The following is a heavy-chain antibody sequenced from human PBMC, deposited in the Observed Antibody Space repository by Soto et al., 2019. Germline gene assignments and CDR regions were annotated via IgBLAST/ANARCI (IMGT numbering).Heavy chain of an antibody. D-gene: IGHD2-15*01. CDR2: IYYSGST. V-gene: IGHV4-39*01. CDR1: GGSISSSSYY. Sequence: QLQLQESGPGLVKPSETLSLTCTVSGGSISSSSYYWGWIRQPPGKGLEWIGSIYYSGSTYYNPSLKSRVTISVDTSKNQFSLKLSSVTAADTAVYYCATEGPAAVGYFDYWGQGTLVTVSS. J-gene: IGHJ4*02. CDR3: ATEGPAAVGYFDY.